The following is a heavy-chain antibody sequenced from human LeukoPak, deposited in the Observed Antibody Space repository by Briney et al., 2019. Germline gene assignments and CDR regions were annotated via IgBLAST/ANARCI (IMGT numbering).Heavy chain of an antibody. CDR1: GGSVSINSYY. CDR2: IYYSGST. V-gene: IGHV4-39*01. J-gene: IGHJ4*02. CDR3: ARQMNTVTADY. Sequence: SETLSLTCTVSGGSVSINSYYWGWIRQPPGKGLEWIGNIYYSGSTYYNPSLNSRVTISIDTSKNQFSLRLSSVTAADTAVYYCARQMNTVTADYWGQGTLVTVSS. D-gene: IGHD4-17*01.